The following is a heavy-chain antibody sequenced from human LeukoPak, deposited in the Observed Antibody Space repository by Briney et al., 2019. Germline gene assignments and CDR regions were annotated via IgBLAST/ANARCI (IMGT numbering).Heavy chain of an antibody. Sequence: ASVKVSCKASGGTFSSHAISWVRQAPGQGLEWMGGFDPEDGETIYAQKFQGRVTMTEDTSTDTAYMELSSLRSEDTAVYYCATSPMVRGVIHYWGQGTLVTVSS. V-gene: IGHV1-24*01. CDR3: ATSPMVRGVIHY. CDR1: GGTFSSHA. CDR2: FDPEDGET. J-gene: IGHJ4*02. D-gene: IGHD3-10*01.